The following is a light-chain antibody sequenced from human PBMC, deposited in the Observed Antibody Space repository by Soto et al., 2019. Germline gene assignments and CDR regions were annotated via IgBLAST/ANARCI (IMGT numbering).Light chain of an antibody. CDR2: EVS. CDR3: FSYTSSGTYV. V-gene: IGLV2-14*01. J-gene: IGLJ1*01. Sequence: QSVLTQPASVSGSPGQSITISCTGTSSDVGNYKYVSWYRQHPGKAPKLMIYEVSNRPSGVSNPFSGSKSGNTASLTISGLQAEDETDYYCFSYTSSGTYVFGTGTKVTVL. CDR1: SSDVGNYKY.